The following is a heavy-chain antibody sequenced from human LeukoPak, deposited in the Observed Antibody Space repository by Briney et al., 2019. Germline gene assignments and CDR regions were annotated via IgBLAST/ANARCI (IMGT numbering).Heavy chain of an antibody. CDR1: GFTFSSYS. CDR2: ISSSSSYI. D-gene: IGHD5-24*01. CDR3: ARGRGGSGREAYNVDY. V-gene: IGHV3-21*01. J-gene: IGHJ4*02. Sequence: GGSLRLSCAASGFTFSSYSMNWVRRAPGRGLEWVSSISSSSSYIYYADSVKGRFTISRDNADSSLFLQRNSLRDEDTAVYYCARGRGGSGREAYNVDYWGQGTLVTVSS.